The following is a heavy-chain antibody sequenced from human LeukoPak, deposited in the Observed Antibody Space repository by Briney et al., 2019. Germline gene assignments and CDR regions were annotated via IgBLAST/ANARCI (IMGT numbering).Heavy chain of an antibody. V-gene: IGHV4-59*08. D-gene: IGHD3-9*01. CDR2: IYYSGST. Sequence: SETLSLTCTVSGGSISSYYWSWIRQPPGKGLEWIGYIYYSGSTNYNPSLKSRVTISVDTSKNQFSLKLSSVTAADTAVYYCARADILTGYEYYFDYWGQGTLVTVSS. J-gene: IGHJ4*02. CDR3: ARADILTGYEYYFDY. CDR1: GGSISSYY.